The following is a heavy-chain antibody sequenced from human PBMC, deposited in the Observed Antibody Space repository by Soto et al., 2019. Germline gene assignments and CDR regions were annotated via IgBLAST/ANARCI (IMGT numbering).Heavy chain of an antibody. V-gene: IGHV3-74*01. CDR1: GFIFSSYW. Sequence: EVQLVESGGGLVQPGGSLRLSCAASGFIFSSYWMHWVRQAPGKGLVGVSRVNSDGSSTSYADSVKGRFTISRDNAKNTLYLQMSSLRAEDTAMYYCARGGACGGDCYDYWGQGTLVTVSS. CDR3: ARGGACGGDCYDY. D-gene: IGHD2-21*01. J-gene: IGHJ4*02. CDR2: VNSDGSST.